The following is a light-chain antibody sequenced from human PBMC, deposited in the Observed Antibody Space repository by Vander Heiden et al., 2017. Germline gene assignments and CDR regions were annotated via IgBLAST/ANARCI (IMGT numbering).Light chain of an antibody. CDR3: SSYAGSNNLV. V-gene: IGLV2-8*01. CDR1: SSDVGAYNY. Sequence: SPLTQPPSASGSPGQSVTISCTGTSSDVGAYNYVSWYQQHPGKVPKLMIYEVSKRPSGIPYRFSASKSGNTASLTVSGLQAEDEADYYCSSYAGSNNLVFGGGTKLTVL. CDR2: EVS. J-gene: IGLJ2*01.